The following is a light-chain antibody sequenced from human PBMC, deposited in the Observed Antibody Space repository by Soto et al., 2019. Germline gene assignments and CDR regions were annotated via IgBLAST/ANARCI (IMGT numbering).Light chain of an antibody. CDR3: QQYGSSHLT. CDR2: GAS. CDR1: QSVSSSY. V-gene: IGKV3-20*01. J-gene: IGKJ4*01. Sequence: EIVLTQSPGTLSLSPGERATLSCRASQSVSSSYLAWYQQKPGQAPGLLIYGASSRATGIPDRFSGSGSGTDFTLTISRLEPEDFAVYYCQQYGSSHLTFGGGTKVEFK.